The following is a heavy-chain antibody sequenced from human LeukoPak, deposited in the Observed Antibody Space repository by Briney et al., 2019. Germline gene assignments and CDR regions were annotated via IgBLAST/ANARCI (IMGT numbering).Heavy chain of an antibody. D-gene: IGHD6-13*01. CDR1: GFTFTEYW. V-gene: IGHV3-7*04. CDR2: IKQDGSEK. Sequence: TGGSLRLSCAASGFTFTEYWMTWVRQAPGKGLEWVANIKQDGSEKNYVDSVKGRFTISRDDAKNSLYLQMNSLRAEDTAVYYCARGLLVAAGIDYWGQGALVTVSS. CDR3: ARGLLVAAGIDY. J-gene: IGHJ4*02.